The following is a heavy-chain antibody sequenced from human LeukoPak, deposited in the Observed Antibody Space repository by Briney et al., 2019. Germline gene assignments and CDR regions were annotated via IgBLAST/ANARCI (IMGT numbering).Heavy chain of an antibody. CDR3: AKDIAVAGTWDFDY. D-gene: IGHD6-19*01. V-gene: IGHV3-74*01. Sequence: GGSLRLSCAASRFTFSTYWMHWVRQAPGKGLVWVSRINSDGSSTDYADSVKGRFTISRDNSKNTLYLQMNSLRAEDTAVYYCAKDIAVAGTWDFDYWGQGTLVTVSS. J-gene: IGHJ4*02. CDR2: INSDGSST. CDR1: RFTFSTYW.